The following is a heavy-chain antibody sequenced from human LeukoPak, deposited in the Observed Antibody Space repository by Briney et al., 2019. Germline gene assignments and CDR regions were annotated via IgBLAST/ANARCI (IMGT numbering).Heavy chain of an antibody. Sequence: SETLSLTCTVSGGSISSSSYYWGWIRQPPGTGLEWIGSIYYSGSTYYNPSLKSRVTISVDTSKNQFSLKLSSVTAADTAVYYCARHSDRRQDYGDYGWLDPWGQGTLVTVSS. J-gene: IGHJ5*02. D-gene: IGHD4-17*01. CDR3: ARHSDRRQDYGDYGWLDP. V-gene: IGHV4-39*01. CDR2: IYYSGST. CDR1: GGSISSSSYY.